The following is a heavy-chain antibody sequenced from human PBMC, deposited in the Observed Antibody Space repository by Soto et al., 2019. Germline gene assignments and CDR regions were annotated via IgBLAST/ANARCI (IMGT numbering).Heavy chain of an antibody. D-gene: IGHD3-22*01. Sequence: ASVKVSCKASGGTFSSYAISLVRQAPGQGLEWXGGIXXXFXTXXXAXXXQGRVTITADESTSTAYMELSSLRSEDTAVYYCARRADRTIGYFDYWGQGALVTVSS. J-gene: IGHJ4*02. V-gene: IGHV1-69*13. CDR1: GGTFSSYA. CDR3: ARRADRTIGYFDY. CDR2: IXXXFXTX.